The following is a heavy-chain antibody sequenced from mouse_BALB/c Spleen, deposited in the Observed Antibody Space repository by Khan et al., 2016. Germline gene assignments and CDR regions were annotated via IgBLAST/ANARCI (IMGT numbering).Heavy chain of an antibody. CDR1: GYSITSDYA. D-gene: IGHD1-1*01. V-gene: IGHV3-2*02. CDR2: ISYSGST. Sequence: EVQLVESGPGLVKPSQSLSLTCTVAGYSITSDYAWNWIRQFPGNKLEWMGYISYSGSTSYNPSLKSRISITRDTSNNPFFLQFNSVTSEDTATYYCARSDYGSKDAMDYWGQGTSVTVSS. J-gene: IGHJ4*01. CDR3: ARSDYGSKDAMDY.